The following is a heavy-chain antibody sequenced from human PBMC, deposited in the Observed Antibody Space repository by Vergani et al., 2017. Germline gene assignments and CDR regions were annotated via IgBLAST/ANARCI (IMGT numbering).Heavy chain of an antibody. D-gene: IGHD1-26*01. CDR3: ARDRWELGVYDY. CDR2: IYYSGST. V-gene: IGHV4-39*07. CDR1: GGSISSGGYY. Sequence: QVQLQESGPGLVKPSQTLSLTCTVSGGSISSGGYYWGWIRQPPGKGLEWIGSIYYSGSTYYNPSLKSRVTISVDTSKNQFSLKLSSVTAADTAVYYCARDRWELGVYDYWGQGTLVTVSS. J-gene: IGHJ4*02.